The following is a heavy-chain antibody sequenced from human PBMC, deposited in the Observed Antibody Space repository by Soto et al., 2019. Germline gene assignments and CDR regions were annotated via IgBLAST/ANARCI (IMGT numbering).Heavy chain of an antibody. CDR3: IKGRYLEWFLSGGGEES. V-gene: IGHV3-23*01. J-gene: IGHJ5*02. Sequence: SGGSLRLSCAASGFTFRNYAMSWVRQTPEKGLKWVSAINGGGISTYYADSVKGRFTISRDQSKNTIYLQMDSLRVEDTALYFCIKGRYLEWFLSGGGEESWGRGTLVTVSS. CDR1: GFTFRNYA. D-gene: IGHD3-3*01. CDR2: INGGGIST.